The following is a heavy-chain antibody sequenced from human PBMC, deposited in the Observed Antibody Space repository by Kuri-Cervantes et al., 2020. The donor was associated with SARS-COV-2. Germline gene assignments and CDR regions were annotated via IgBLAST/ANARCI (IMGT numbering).Heavy chain of an antibody. D-gene: IGHD1-26*01. CDR1: GGTFSSYA. CDR3: ARKGGEVGATLYGMDV. CDR2: IIPIFGTA. V-gene: IGHV1-69*13. J-gene: IGHJ6*02. Sequence: SVKVSCKASGGTFSSYAISWVRQAPGQGLEWMGGIIPIFGTANYAQKFQGRVTITADESTSTAYMELSSLRSEDTAVYYRARKGGEVGATLYGMDVWGQGTTVTVSS.